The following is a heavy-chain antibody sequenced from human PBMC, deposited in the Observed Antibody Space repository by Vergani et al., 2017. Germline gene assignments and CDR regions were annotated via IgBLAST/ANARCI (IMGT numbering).Heavy chain of an antibody. CDR2: IHTSGST. CDR3: ARGSCLGGSCYMPLFDY. V-gene: IGHV4-61*02. J-gene: IGHJ4*02. D-gene: IGHD2-15*01. CDR1: GGSINSHNYY. Sequence: QVQLQESGPGLVKPSQTLSLTCTVSGGSINSHNYYWSWLRQPAGKGLEWIGRIHTSGSTNYNPSLKSRVTMSEDTSKNQFSLNLTSVTAADTAVYFCARGSCLGGSCYMPLFDYWGQGILVTVSS.